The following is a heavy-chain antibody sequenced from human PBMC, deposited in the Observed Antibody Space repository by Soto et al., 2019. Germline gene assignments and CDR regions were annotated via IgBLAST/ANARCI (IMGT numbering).Heavy chain of an antibody. J-gene: IGHJ4*02. V-gene: IGHV3-23*01. D-gene: IGHD3-9*01. CDR2: ISGSGDIT. Sequence: EVQLLESGGGLVQPGGSLRLSCAVSGFSFSNSAMTWVRQAPGKELDWVSGISGSGDITYNTDSVKGRFAISRDTSKNVVYLQMRSLRAEDTAVYYCAKVPQWVLRYHDWFFDYWGQGTLVTVSS. CDR1: GFSFSNSA. CDR3: AKVPQWVLRYHDWFFDY.